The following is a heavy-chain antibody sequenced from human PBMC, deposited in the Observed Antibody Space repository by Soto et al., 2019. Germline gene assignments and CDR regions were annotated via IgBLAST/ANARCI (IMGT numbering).Heavy chain of an antibody. Sequence: GESLKISCKGSGYSFTSYWIGWVRQMPGKGLEWMGIIYPGDSDTRYSPSFQGQVTISADKSISTAYLQWSSLKASDTAMYYCARSVLAPSYYYYGMDVWGQGTTVTVSS. CDR1: GYSFTSYW. CDR3: ARSVLAPSYYYYGMDV. V-gene: IGHV5-51*01. J-gene: IGHJ6*02. CDR2: IYPGDSDT.